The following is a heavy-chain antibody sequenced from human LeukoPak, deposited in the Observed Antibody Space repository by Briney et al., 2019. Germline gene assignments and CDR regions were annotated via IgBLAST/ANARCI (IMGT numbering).Heavy chain of an antibody. V-gene: IGHV3-23*01. CDR3: ARVDSGNYDY. D-gene: IGHD1-26*01. CDR1: GFRFSSYV. CDR2: IDGSDGAS. J-gene: IGHJ4*02. Sequence: GGSLRLSCAASGFRFSSYVMSWVRQAPGKGLEYVSSIDGSDGASHYADSVKGRFTISRDNSKNTLFLQMNSLRVEDTAVYYCARVDSGNYDYWGQGTLLTVSS.